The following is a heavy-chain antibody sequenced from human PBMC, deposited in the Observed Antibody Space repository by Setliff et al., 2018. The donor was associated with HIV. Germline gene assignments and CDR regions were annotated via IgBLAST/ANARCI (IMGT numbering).Heavy chain of an antibody. Sequence: PSETLSLTCTVSGGSISSYYWSWIRQPPGKGLEWIGYIYTSGSTNYNPSLKSRVTISVDTSKNQFSLKLISVTAADTAVYYCARLGYYYYGMDVWGQGTTVTVSS. CDR1: GGSISSYY. CDR3: ARLGYYYYGMDV. V-gene: IGHV4-4*09. CDR2: IYTSGST. J-gene: IGHJ6*02.